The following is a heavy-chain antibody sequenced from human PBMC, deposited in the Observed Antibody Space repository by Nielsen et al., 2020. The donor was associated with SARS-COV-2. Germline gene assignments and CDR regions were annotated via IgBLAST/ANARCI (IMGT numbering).Heavy chain of an antibody. CDR3: ARDLIAVAGTDYYYYGMDV. Sequence: GQSLRPSSAPSGSTSSAYYMSWTRQAPGTGLGWVSYISSTRSYTTYAHSEKGRFTISRDNAKNSLYLQMNSLRAEDTAVYYCARDLIAVAGTDYYYYGMDVWGQGTTVTVSS. J-gene: IGHJ6*02. V-gene: IGHV3-11*05. CDR1: GSTSSAYY. CDR2: ISSTRSYT. D-gene: IGHD6-19*01.